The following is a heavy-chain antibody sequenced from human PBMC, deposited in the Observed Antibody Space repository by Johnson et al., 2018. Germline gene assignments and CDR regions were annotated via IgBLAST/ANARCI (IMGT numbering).Heavy chain of an antibody. J-gene: IGHJ1*01. CDR1: GGSFSGYY. V-gene: IGHV4-34*01. Sequence: QVELQQWGAGLLKPSETLSLTCAVYGGSFSGYYWSWIRQPPGKGLEWIGEINHSGNTNYSPSLKSRVTISVDTSKNQFSLKLGPVTAADTAVYYCARGRIVVIPAATISHFQHWGQGTLVTVSS. D-gene: IGHD2-2*01. CDR3: ARGRIVVIPAATISHFQH. CDR2: INHSGNT.